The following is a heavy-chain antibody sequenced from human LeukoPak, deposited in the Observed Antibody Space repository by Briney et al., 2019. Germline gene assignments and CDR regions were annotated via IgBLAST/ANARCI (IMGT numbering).Heavy chain of an antibody. D-gene: IGHD3-10*01. V-gene: IGHV4-31*03. Sequence: PSETLSLTCTVSGGSISSGGYYWSWIRQHPGKGLEWIGYIYYSGSTYYNPSLKSRVTMSVDTSNNRFSLELSSVTAADTAVYFCARQLRFYGAGTLRLYFFDNWGQGTLVNVSS. CDR2: IYYSGST. CDR3: ARQLRFYGAGTLRLYFFDN. J-gene: IGHJ4*02. CDR1: GGSISSGGYY.